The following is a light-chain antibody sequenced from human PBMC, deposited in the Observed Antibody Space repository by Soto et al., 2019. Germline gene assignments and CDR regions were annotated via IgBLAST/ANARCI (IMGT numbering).Light chain of an antibody. CDR2: AAS. J-gene: IGKJ1*01. CDR3: QQYDTSPRT. V-gene: IGKV3-20*01. CDR1: QSVSSGY. Sequence: EIVFTQSPGTLSLSPGERATLSCRASQSVSSGYLAWYQQKPGQAPRILIYAASSRATGIPDRFSGSGSGTDFTLSISRLEPEDFAVYYCQQYDTSPRTFGQGTKVDIK.